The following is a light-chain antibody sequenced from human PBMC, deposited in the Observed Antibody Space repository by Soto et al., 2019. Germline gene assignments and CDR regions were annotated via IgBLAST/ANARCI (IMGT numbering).Light chain of an antibody. Sequence: QSVLTQPASVSGSPGQSIIISCTGTSSVAGSYNLVSWYQQHPGKAPKLMIYEGSKRPSGVSNRFSGSKSGNTASLTISGLQAEDEADYYCCSYAGSSTYVFGTGTKVTVL. CDR2: EGS. V-gene: IGLV2-23*01. CDR3: CSYAGSSTYV. J-gene: IGLJ1*01. CDR1: SSVAGSYNL.